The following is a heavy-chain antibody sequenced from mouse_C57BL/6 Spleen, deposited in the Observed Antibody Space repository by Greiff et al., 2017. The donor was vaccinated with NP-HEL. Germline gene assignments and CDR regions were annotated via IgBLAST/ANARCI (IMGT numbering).Heavy chain of an antibody. V-gene: IGHV1-15*01. D-gene: IGHD2-5*01. CDR2: IDPETGGT. CDR1: GYTFTDYE. J-gene: IGHJ2*01. CDR3: TRERAYYSNFFDY. Sequence: QVQLQQSGAELVRPGASVTLSCKASGYTFTDYEMHWVKQTPVHGLEWIGAIDPETGGTAYNQKFKGKAILTADKSSSTAYMELRSLTSEDSAVYYCTRERAYYSNFFDYWGQGTTLTVSS.